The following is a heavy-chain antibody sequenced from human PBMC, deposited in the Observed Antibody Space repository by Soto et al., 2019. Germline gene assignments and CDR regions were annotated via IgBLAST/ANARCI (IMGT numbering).Heavy chain of an antibody. D-gene: IGHD3-10*01. J-gene: IGHJ6*02. V-gene: IGHV4-59*08. Sequence: SETLSLTCTVPSHPNSNHNWGWIRQTPGKGLEWIGYIYETGSTSYNPSLNSRVTISLDRSTKQLSLKLSSATAADTAMYHCVRQGIGPLHGLVDVWGRGTTVT. CDR1: SHPNSNHN. CDR3: VRQGIGPLHGLVDV. CDR2: IYETGST.